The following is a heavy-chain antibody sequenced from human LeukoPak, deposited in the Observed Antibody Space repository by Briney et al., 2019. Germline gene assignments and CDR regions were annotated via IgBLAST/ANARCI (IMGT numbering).Heavy chain of an antibody. CDR1: GGSISSSSYY. Sequence: SETLSLTCTVSGGSISSSSYYWGWIRQPPGKGLEWIGSIYYSGSTYYNLSLKSRVTISVDTSKNQFSLKLSSVTAADTAVYYCASFHNYYDSSGYYGWFDPWGQGTLVTVSS. CDR3: ASFHNYYDSSGYYGWFDP. V-gene: IGHV4-39*01. D-gene: IGHD3-22*01. J-gene: IGHJ5*02. CDR2: IYYSGST.